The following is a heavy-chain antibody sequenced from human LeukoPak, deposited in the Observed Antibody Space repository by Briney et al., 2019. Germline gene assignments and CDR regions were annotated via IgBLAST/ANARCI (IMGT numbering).Heavy chain of an antibody. CDR2: IYSGGTT. Sequence: GGSLRLSCAASGFTVSSNYMSWVRQAPGKGLEWVSVIYSGGTTYYADSVKGRFTISRDNSKNTLYLQMNSLRAEDTAVYYCARVGGLGRGDHDAFDIWGQGTMVTVSS. J-gene: IGHJ3*02. CDR1: GFTVSSNY. D-gene: IGHD3-16*01. CDR3: ARVGGLGRGDHDAFDI. V-gene: IGHV3-66*01.